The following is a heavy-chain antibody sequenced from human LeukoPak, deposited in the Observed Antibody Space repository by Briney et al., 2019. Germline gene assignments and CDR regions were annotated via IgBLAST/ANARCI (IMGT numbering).Heavy chain of an antibody. CDR3: ARDRSSSGWYEPFDY. J-gene: IGHJ4*02. CDR1: GYTFTSYG. V-gene: IGHV1-18*01. CDR2: ISAYNGNT. D-gene: IGHD6-19*01. Sequence: GASVKVSCKASGYTFTSYGISWVRQAPGQGLEWMGWISAYNGNTNYAQKLQGRVTMTTDTSTSTAYMELRSLRSDDTAVYYCARDRSSSGWYEPFDYWGQGTLVTVSS.